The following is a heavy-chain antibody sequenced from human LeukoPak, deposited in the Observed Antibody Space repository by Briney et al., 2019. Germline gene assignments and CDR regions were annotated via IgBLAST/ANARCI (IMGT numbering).Heavy chain of an antibody. CDR1: GFTFSSYS. Sequence: PGGSLRLSCAASGFTFSSYSMNWVRQAPGKGLEWVSSISSSSSYIYYADSVKGRFTISRDNAKNSLYLQMNSLRAEDTAVYYCARGGPQGRYYYDSSGYYWDYWGQGTLVTVSS. J-gene: IGHJ4*02. V-gene: IGHV3-21*01. D-gene: IGHD3-22*01. CDR2: ISSSSSYI. CDR3: ARGGPQGRYYYDSSGYYWDY.